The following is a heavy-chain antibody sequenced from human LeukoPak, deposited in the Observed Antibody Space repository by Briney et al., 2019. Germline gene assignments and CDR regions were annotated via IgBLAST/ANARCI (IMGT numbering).Heavy chain of an antibody. CDR3: ARLGQQLDFYYYYYMDV. CDR1: GGSISSSNW. V-gene: IGHV4-4*02. D-gene: IGHD6-13*01. Sequence: SETLPLTCAVSGGSISSSNWWSWVRQPPGKGLEWIGEIYHSGSTNYNPSLKSRVTILVDKSKNQFSLKLSSVTAADTAVYYCARLGQQLDFYYYYYMDVWGKGTTVTISS. CDR2: IYHSGST. J-gene: IGHJ6*03.